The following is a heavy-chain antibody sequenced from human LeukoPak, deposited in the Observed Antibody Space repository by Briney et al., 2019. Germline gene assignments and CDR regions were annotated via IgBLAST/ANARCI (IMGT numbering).Heavy chain of an antibody. J-gene: IGHJ3*02. CDR2: ISGSGGST. CDR1: GFTFSSYA. V-gene: IGHV3-23*01. Sequence: GGSLRLSCAASGFTFSSYAMHWVRQAPGKGLEWVSAISGSGGSTYYADSVKGRFTISRDNSKNTLYLQMNSLRAEDTAVYYCAKALSPYSSSWFDAFDIWGQGTMVTVSS. CDR3: AKALSPYSSSWFDAFDI. D-gene: IGHD6-13*01.